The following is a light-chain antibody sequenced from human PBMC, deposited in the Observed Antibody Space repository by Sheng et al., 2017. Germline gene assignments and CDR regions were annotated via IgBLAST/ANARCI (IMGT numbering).Light chain of an antibody. CDR2: GAS. J-gene: IGKJ1*01. Sequence: EGVLTQSPGTLSLSPGERATLSCRASPTVSSTYLAWYQQRPGQAPRLLIYGASSRATGIPDRFSGSGSGTDFTLTISRLEPEDFAVYYCQQYGRSRTFGQGTKVEIK. V-gene: IGKV3-20*01. CDR1: PTVSSTY. CDR3: QQYGRSRT.